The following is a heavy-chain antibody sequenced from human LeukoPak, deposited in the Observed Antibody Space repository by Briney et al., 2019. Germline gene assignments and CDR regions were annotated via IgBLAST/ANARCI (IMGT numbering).Heavy chain of an antibody. V-gene: IGHV4-31*03. CDR2: IYYSGST. CDR1: GGSISSGGYY. D-gene: IGHD3-22*01. CDR3: ARDHLDSSGYYLEW. Sequence: SETLSLTCTVSGGSISSGGYYWSWIRQHPGKGLEWIGYIYYSGSTYYNPSLKSRVTISVDKSKNQFSLKLSSVTAADTAVYYCARDHLDSSGYYLEWWGQGTLVTVSS. J-gene: IGHJ4*02.